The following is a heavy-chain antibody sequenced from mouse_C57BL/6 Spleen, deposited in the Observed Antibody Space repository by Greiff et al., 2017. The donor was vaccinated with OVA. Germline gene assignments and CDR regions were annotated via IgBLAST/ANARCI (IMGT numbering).Heavy chain of an antibody. D-gene: IGHD2-5*01. CDR2: IDPSDSYT. J-gene: IGHJ4*01. Sequence: QVQLKQPGAELVMPGASVKLSCKASGYTFTSYWMHWVKQRPGQGLEWIGEIDPSDSYTNYNQKFKGKSTLTVDKSSSTAYMQLSSLTSEDSAVYYCAPAYYSNSYAMDYWGQGTSVTVSS. CDR3: APAYYSNSYAMDY. V-gene: IGHV1-69*01. CDR1: GYTFTSYW.